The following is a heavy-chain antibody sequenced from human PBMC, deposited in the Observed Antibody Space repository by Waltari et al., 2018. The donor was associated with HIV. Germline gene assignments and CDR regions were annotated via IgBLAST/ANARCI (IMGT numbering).Heavy chain of an antibody. J-gene: IGHJ6*02. CDR3: ARDGTIFGVAPRGMDV. V-gene: IGHV3-30-3*01. CDR2: ISYDGSNK. D-gene: IGHD3-3*01. CDR1: GFTFSIDP. Sequence: QVQLVASGGGVVQPGRALSLSCAASGFTFSIDPMHLVRQEPGKGLGWVAVISYDGSNKYYADSVKGRFTIYRDNSKNTLYLQMNSLRAEDTAVYYCARDGTIFGVAPRGMDVWGQGTTVTVSS.